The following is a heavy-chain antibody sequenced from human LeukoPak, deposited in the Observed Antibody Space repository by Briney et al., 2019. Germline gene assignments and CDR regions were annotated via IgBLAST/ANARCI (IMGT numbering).Heavy chain of an antibody. D-gene: IGHD3-10*01. CDR3: AKDRLSGPAYYYGSGSSWFDP. J-gene: IGHJ5*02. CDR2: ISYDGSNK. V-gene: IGHV3-30*18. CDR1: GFTFSSYG. Sequence: PGGSLRLSCAASGFTFSSYGMHWVRQAPGKGLEWVAVISYDGSNKYYADSVKGRFTISRDNSKNTLYLQMNSLRAEDTAVYYCAKDRLSGPAYYYGSGSSWFDPWGQGTLVTVSS.